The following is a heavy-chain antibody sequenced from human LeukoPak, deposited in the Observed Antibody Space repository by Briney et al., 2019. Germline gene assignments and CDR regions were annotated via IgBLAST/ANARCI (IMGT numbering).Heavy chain of an antibody. CDR2: INHSGST. V-gene: IGHV4-34*01. CDR1: GGSSSGNY. Sequence: SETLSLTCAVYGGSSSGNYWSWIRQPPGKGLEWIGEINHSGSTNYNPSLKSRVTISVDTSKNQFSLKLSSVTAADTAVYYCARRLLGYCSGGSCYSGYFQHWGQGTLVTVSS. D-gene: IGHD2-15*01. J-gene: IGHJ1*01. CDR3: ARRLLGYCSGGSCYSGYFQH.